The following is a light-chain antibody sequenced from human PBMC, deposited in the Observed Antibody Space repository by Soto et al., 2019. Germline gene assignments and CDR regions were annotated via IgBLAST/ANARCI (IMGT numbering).Light chain of an antibody. CDR2: KTS. V-gene: IGKV1-5*03. Sequence: DIQMTQSPSTLSASVGDRVTITCRASQSISNWLAWYQQKPGKAPKILIYKTSSLESGVPARFSGSGSGTDFTLTISSLEPEDFAVYYCQQRSNWPGTFGQGTKVDIK. CDR1: QSISNW. CDR3: QQRSNWPGT. J-gene: IGKJ1*01.